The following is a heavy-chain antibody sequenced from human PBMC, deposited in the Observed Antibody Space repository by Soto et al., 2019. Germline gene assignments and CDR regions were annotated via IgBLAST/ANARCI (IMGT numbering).Heavy chain of an antibody. CDR3: TTAERGGSYYSDY. V-gene: IGHV3-15*07. Sequence: EVQLVESGGGLVRPGESLRLSCAASGFTFTSAWIKWVRQAPGKGLEWAGRIKSKTDGGTVDYGAPVKGRFTISRDDSKNTAYLQMNSLRNEDTAVYYCTTAERGGSYYSDYWGQGTLVTVSS. J-gene: IGHJ4*02. CDR1: GFTFTSAW. D-gene: IGHD1-26*01. CDR2: IKSKTDGGTV.